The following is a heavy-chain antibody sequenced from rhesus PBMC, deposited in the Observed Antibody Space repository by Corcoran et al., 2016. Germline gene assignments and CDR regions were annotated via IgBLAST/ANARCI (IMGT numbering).Heavy chain of an antibody. J-gene: IGHJ4*01. D-gene: IGHD3-3*01. V-gene: IGHV4-73*01. CDR1: GGSISGFY. CDR2: IDGNRAST. CDR3: ARVGYNIWTGYYQYYFDY. Sequence: QVKLQQWGEGLVKPSETLSLTCAVYGGSISGFYCRWIRQPPGKGREWLGNIDGNRASTNYNPSLKNRFTISKDTSKNQFSLKLSSVTAADTAVYYCARVGYNIWTGYYQYYFDYWGQGVLVTVSS.